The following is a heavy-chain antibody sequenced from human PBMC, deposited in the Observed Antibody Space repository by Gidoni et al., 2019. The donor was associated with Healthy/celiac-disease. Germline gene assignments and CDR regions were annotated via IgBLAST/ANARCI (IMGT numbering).Heavy chain of an antibody. J-gene: IGHJ3*02. CDR3: ARPWRVDAFDI. V-gene: IGHV3-53*01. CDR1: GFTVSSNY. CDR2: IYSGGST. Sequence: EVLLVESGGGLIQPGGSLRLSCAASGFTVSSNYMSWVRQAPGKGLEWVSGIYSGGSTYYEDSVKGRFTISRDNSKNTLELQMNSLRAEDTAVYYCARPWRVDAFDIWGQGTMVTVSS.